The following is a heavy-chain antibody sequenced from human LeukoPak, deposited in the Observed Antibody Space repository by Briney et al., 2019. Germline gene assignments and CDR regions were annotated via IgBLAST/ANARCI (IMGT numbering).Heavy chain of an antibody. CDR2: MSYEGSNI. D-gene: IGHD2-2*01. Sequence: PGRSLRLSCAASGFTFSNYGMHWLRQAPGKGLEWVALMSYEGSNIKYADSVKGRFTTSRDNSKNTLYLQMNSLRAEDTAVYYCASPLPYCSSTSCQKGFVYWGQGTLVTVSS. V-gene: IGHV3-30*03. CDR3: ASPLPYCSSTSCQKGFVY. J-gene: IGHJ4*02. CDR1: GFTFSNYG.